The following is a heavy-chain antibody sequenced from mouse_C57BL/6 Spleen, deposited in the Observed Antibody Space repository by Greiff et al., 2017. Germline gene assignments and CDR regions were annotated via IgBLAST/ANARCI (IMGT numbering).Heavy chain of an antibody. CDR1: ASTFTSYW. D-gene: IGHD1-1*01. Sequence: QVHLLQSGADFLIPGASVSLSCKPSASTFTSYWMHWVSQRPGQGLDGFGEIVPSDIYTNYNQKFKGKSTLTVDKSSSTAYMQLSSLTSEDSAVYYCARYYGSSYGYYAMDYWGQGTSVTVSS. J-gene: IGHJ4*01. CDR2: IVPSDIYT. CDR3: ARYYGSSYGYYAMDY. V-gene: IGHV1-69*01.